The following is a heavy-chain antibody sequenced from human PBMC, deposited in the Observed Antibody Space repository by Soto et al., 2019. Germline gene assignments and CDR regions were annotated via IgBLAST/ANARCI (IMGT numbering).Heavy chain of an antibody. J-gene: IGHJ4*02. CDR1: GASMSSGDYY. D-gene: IGHD4-17*01. CDR2: ISYTGST. Sequence: SDTLSLTCTVSGASMSSGDYYWIWIRQPPGKGLECIGYISYTGSTYYNPSLKSRVTMPVDTSKNQFSLELISVTAADTAVYYCARALYDYSDFFFDYWGQGTLVTVSS. CDR3: ARALYDYSDFFFDY. V-gene: IGHV4-30-4*02.